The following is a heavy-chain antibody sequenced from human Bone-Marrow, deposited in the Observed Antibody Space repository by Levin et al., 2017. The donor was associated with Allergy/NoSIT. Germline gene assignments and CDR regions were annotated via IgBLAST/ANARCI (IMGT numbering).Heavy chain of an antibody. J-gene: IGHJ4*02. CDR2: FSTSGNT. V-gene: IGHV3-23*01. D-gene: IGHD3-3*01. CDR1: GFIFSSNA. CDR3: AKRRSAGPADFDY. Sequence: GGSLRLSCAASGFIFSSNAMSWVRQAPGKGLEWVSGFSTSGNTYYADPVKGRFTISRDNSKNTLLLQMDSLRVEDTAIYYCAKRRSAGPADFDYWGQGTLVTVSS.